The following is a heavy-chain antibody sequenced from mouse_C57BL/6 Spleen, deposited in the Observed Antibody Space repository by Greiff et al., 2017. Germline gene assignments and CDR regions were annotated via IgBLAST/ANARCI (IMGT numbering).Heavy chain of an antibody. V-gene: IGHV1-7*01. J-gene: IGHJ4*01. CDR3: ARTDYYGSSYVYAMDY. D-gene: IGHD1-1*01. CDR1: GYTFTSYW. Sequence: QVQLQQSGAELAKPGASVKLSCKASGYTFTSYWMHWVKQRPGQGLEWIGYINPSSGYTTYNQKFKDKATLTADKSSSTAYMQQSSLTYEDSAVYYCARTDYYGSSYVYAMDYWGQGTSVTVSS. CDR2: INPSSGYT.